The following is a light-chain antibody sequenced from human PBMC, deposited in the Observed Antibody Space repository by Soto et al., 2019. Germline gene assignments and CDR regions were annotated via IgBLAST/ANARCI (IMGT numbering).Light chain of an antibody. CDR3: QQRSNWPPALT. Sequence: EIVLTQSPATLSLSPGERTTLSCRANQSVSSYLAWYQQKPGQAPRLLIYDASNRATGIPARFIGSGSGTVFSLTISSLDHEDFAVHDCQQRSNWPPALTFGGGTKVEIK. V-gene: IGKV3-11*01. CDR1: QSVSSY. J-gene: IGKJ4*01. CDR2: DAS.